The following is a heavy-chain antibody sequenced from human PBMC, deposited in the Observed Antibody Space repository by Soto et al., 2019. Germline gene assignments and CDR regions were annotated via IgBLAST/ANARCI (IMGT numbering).Heavy chain of an antibody. D-gene: IGHD6-13*01. CDR2: ISGSGGST. Sequence: GGLLRLSYAASGFNFSSYAMSWVRQAPGKGLEWVSAISGSGGSTYYADSVKGRFTISRDNSKNTLYLQMNSLRAEDTAVYYCAKRVAADDAFDIWGQGTMVTVSS. CDR1: GFNFSSYA. CDR3: AKRVAADDAFDI. V-gene: IGHV3-23*01. J-gene: IGHJ3*02.